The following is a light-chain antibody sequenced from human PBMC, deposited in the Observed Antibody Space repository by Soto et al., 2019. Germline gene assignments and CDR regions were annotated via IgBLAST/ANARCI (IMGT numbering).Light chain of an antibody. V-gene: IGKV2-30*01. J-gene: IGKJ4*02. Sequence: DVVLTQSPLSLPVTLGQPASISCRSSQSLVYSDGIAYLNWFQQRPGQSPRRLIYKASNRDSGVPERFSGSGSAADFTLQINRVEAEDVGIFYCLQGPHWPPKFGGGPGWKSN. CDR2: KAS. CDR1: QSLVYSDGIAY. CDR3: LQGPHWPPK.